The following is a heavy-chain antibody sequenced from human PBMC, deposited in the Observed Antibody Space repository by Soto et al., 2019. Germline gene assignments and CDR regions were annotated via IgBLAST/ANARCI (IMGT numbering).Heavy chain of an antibody. CDR2: ISYDGSNK. V-gene: IGHV3-30*18. D-gene: IGHD3-10*01. CDR1: GFTFSSYG. CDR3: AKPPPEIGELSSYFDY. Sequence: QVQLVESGGGVVQPGRSLRLSCAAPGFTFSSYGMHWVRQAPGKGLEWGAVISYDGSNKYYADSVKGRFTISRDNSKNTLYLQMNSLRAEDTAVYYCAKPPPEIGELSSYFDYWGQGTLVTVSS. J-gene: IGHJ4*02.